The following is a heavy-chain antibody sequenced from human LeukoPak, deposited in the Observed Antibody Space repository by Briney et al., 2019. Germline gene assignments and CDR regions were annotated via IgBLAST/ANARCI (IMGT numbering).Heavy chain of an antibody. D-gene: IGHD2-2*01. CDR2: ISSSSSYI. V-gene: IGHV3-21*01. CDR3: ASLDDIVVVPAAIREFDP. Sequence: GGSLRLSCAAPGFTFSSYSMNWVRQAPGKGLEWVSSISSSSSYIYYADSVKGRFTISRDNAKNSLYLQMNSLRAEDTAVYYCASLDDIVVVPAAIREFDPWGQGTLVTVSS. J-gene: IGHJ5*02. CDR1: GFTFSSYS.